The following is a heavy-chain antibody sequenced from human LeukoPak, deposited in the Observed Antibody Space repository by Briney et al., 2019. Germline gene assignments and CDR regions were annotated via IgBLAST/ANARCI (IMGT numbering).Heavy chain of an antibody. V-gene: IGHV1-2*02. CDR3: ARGGAYYDFWSGTGGWFDP. CDR2: INPNSGGT. Sequence: ASVKVSCKASGYTFTGYYMHWVRQAPGQGLEWMGWINPNSGGTNYAQKFQGRVTMTRDTSISTAYMELSRLRSDDTAVYYCARGGAYYDFWSGTGGWFDPWGQGTLVTVSS. D-gene: IGHD3-3*01. J-gene: IGHJ5*02. CDR1: GYTFTGYY.